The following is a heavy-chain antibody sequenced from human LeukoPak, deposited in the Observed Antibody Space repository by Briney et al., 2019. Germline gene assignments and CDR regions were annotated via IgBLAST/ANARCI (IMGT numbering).Heavy chain of an antibody. CDR3: AREEPYYDFWSGYNYYYYGMDV. V-gene: IGHV3-30-3*01. D-gene: IGHD3-3*01. Sequence: GGSLRLSCAASGFTFSSYAMHWVRQAPGKGLEWVAVISYDGSDKYYADSVKGRFTISRDNSKNTLYLQMNSLRAGDTAVYYCAREEPYYDFWSGYNYYYYGMDVWGQGTTVTVSS. CDR1: GFTFSSYA. CDR2: ISYDGSDK. J-gene: IGHJ6*02.